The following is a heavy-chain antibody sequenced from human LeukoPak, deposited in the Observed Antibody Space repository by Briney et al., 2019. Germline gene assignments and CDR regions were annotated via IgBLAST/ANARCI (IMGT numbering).Heavy chain of an antibody. J-gene: IGHJ4*02. CDR2: IKHDESEK. CDR3: ATSRTVYYFDY. Sequence: PGGSLRLSCAASGFSFNSDWMDWVRQAPGKGLEWVANIKHDESEKNYLDSVKGRFAISRDNAQNSLYLQMNGLRAEDTAVYYCATSRTVYYFDYWGQGTLVTVSS. D-gene: IGHD4-11*01. V-gene: IGHV3-7*03. CDR1: GFSFNSDW.